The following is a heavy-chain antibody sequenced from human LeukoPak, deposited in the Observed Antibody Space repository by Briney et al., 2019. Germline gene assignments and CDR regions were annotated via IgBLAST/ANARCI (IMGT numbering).Heavy chain of an antibody. CDR3: ARDSAYNAFDY. CDR1: GFTFSDYY. D-gene: IGHD5-12*01. CDR2: ISSSSSYT. J-gene: IGHJ4*02. Sequence: GGSLRLSCAASGFTFSDYYMSWIRQAPGKGLEGVSYISSSSSYTNYADSVKGRFTISRDNAKNSLYLQMNSLRADDTAVYYCARDSAYNAFDYWGQGTLVTVSS. V-gene: IGHV3-11*05.